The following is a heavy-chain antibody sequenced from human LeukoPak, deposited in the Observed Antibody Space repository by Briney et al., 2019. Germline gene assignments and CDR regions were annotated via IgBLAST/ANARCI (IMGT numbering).Heavy chain of an antibody. J-gene: IGHJ5*02. V-gene: IGHV3-23*01. D-gene: IGHD3-10*01. CDR2: ISGSGGST. CDR3: ASSWGFGELTWFDP. Sequence: GGSLRRSCAASGFTFSSYAMSWVRQAPGKGLEWVSAISGSGGSTYYADSVKGRFTISRDNSKNTLYLQMNSLRAEDTAVYYCASSWGFGELTWFDPWGQGTLVTVSS. CDR1: GFTFSSYA.